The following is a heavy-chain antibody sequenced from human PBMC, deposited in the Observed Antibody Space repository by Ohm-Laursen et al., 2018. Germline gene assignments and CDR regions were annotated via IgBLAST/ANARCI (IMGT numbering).Heavy chain of an antibody. Sequence: GSLRLSCSASGFTFSSYAMSWVRQAPGRGLEWVSSISGNAVRTYDADSVKSRFSISRDNSENTLDLQMNSLRAEDTAVYYFAKGPFIAVAGSNYFFDYWGQGTLVTVSS. V-gene: IGHV3-23*01. CDR2: ISGNAVRT. J-gene: IGHJ4*02. D-gene: IGHD6-19*01. CDR3: AKGPFIAVAGSNYFFDY. CDR1: GFTFSSYA.